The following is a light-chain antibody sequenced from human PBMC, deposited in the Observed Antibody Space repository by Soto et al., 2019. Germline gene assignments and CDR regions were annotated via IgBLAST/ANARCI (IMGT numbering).Light chain of an antibody. CDR2: GAS. CDR3: QQYNNWPWT. CDR1: QSVSSAN. Sequence: EIVLTQSPGTLSLSPGERATLSCRASQSVSSANFAWYQQKPGQAPRLLIYGASTRAPGFPARFSGSGSGTDFTLTISSLQSEDFAVYYCQQYNNWPWTFGQGTKVDIK. J-gene: IGKJ1*01. V-gene: IGKV3-15*01.